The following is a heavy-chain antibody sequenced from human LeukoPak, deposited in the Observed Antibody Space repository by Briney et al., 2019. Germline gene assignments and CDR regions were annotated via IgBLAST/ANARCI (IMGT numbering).Heavy chain of an antibody. J-gene: IGHJ4*02. D-gene: IGHD1-20*01. CDR3: ARAGWIITSGIDY. V-gene: IGHV4-38-2*01. CDR1: GYSISRGYY. Sequence: SETLSLTCGVSGYSISRGYYWAWIRQPPGKGLEWIGTIYHIGSTYYNPSLESRVTISGDTSKNEFSLNLNSVTAADTAVYYCARAGWIITSGIDYWGQGALVTVSS. CDR2: IYHIGST.